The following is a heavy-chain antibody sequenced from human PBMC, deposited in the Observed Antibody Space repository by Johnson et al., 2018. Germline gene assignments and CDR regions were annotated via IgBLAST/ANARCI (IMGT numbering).Heavy chain of an antibody. CDR3: AKEGWFGGNYYYYYMDV. CDR1: GFTFSSYD. CDR2: IGTAGDT. Sequence: VQLVQSGGGLVQPGGSXRLSCAASGFTFSSYDMHWVRQATGKGLEWVSAIGTAGDTYYPGSVKGRFTISRENAKNSLYLQMNSLRAEDTALYYCAKEGWFGGNYYYYYMDVWGKGTTVTVSS. J-gene: IGHJ6*03. D-gene: IGHD3-10*01. V-gene: IGHV3-13*01.